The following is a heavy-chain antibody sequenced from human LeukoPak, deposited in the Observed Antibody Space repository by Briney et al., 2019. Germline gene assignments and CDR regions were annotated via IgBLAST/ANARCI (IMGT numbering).Heavy chain of an antibody. J-gene: IGHJ3*02. Sequence: SETLSLTCTVSGGSISSYYWSWIRQPPGKGLEWIGYIYYSGSTNYNPSLKSRVTISVDTSKNQFSLKLSSVTAADTAVYYCARHPGNCYGSGTKIFGAFDIWGQGTMVTVSS. CDR2: IYYSGST. D-gene: IGHD3-10*01. V-gene: IGHV4-59*08. CDR3: ARHPGNCYGSGTKIFGAFDI. CDR1: GGSISSYY.